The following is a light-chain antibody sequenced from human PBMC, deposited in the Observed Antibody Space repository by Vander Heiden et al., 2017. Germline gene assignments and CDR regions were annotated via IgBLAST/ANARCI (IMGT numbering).Light chain of an antibody. V-gene: IGKV1-17*01. Sequence: DMQMTQSPSSRSASRGDRVSISGRASQGIRNDLGWYQQKPGEAPKRLIYAASRLERGVPSRFSGSGSGTEFTLTISSLQPEDFATYYCLQHNSDPYTFGQGTKLEIK. CDR2: AAS. J-gene: IGKJ2*01. CDR3: LQHNSDPYT. CDR1: QGIRND.